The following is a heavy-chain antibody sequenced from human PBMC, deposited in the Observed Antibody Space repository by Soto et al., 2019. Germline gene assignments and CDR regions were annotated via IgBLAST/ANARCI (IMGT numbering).Heavy chain of an antibody. V-gene: IGHV3-23*01. Sequence: GGSLRLSCAACGFTFFNYTMHLVRQAPGKGLEWVSGIFGDASSTFYADSVKGRFTISRDNSKNTLYLQMNSLRAEDTAVYYCTKDARPDGYWDFDYWGQGT. CDR2: IFGDASST. D-gene: IGHD5-12*01. CDR3: TKDARPDGYWDFDY. CDR1: GFTFFNYT. J-gene: IGHJ4*02.